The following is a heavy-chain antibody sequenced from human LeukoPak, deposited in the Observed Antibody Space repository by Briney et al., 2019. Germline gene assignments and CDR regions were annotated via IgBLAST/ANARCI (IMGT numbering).Heavy chain of an antibody. CDR3: AKNGDRGAYCSGGSCYPYFYYYMDV. V-gene: IGHV3-23*01. D-gene: IGHD2-15*01. CDR1: GFTFSSYA. J-gene: IGHJ6*03. Sequence: GGSLRLSCAASGFTFSSYAMSWVRQAPGKGLEWVSAISGSGGSTYYADSVKGRFTISRDNSKNTLYLQMNSLRAEDTAIYYCAKNGDRGAYCSGGSCYPYFYYYMDVWGKGTTVTISS. CDR2: ISGSGGST.